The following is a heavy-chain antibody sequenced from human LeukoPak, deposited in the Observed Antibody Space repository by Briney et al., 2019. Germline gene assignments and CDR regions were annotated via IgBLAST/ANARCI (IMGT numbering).Heavy chain of an antibody. Sequence: SETLSLTCTVSGGSISDYYWSWIRQPPGKGLEWIGYIYYSGSTNYNPSLKSRVTISVDTSKNQFSLKLSSVTAADTAVYYCARGGSYYDYWGQGTLVTVSS. V-gene: IGHV4-59*01. CDR2: IYYSGST. CDR3: ARGGSYYDY. CDR1: GGSISDYY. J-gene: IGHJ4*02. D-gene: IGHD1-26*01.